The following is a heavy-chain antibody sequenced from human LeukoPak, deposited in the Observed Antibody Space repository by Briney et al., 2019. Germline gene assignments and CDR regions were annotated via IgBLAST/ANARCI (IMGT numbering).Heavy chain of an antibody. CDR2: IYSSGST. CDR3: ARGQYHLLYWYFDV. CDR1: GGSISMYY. Sequence: SDTLSLTCTLSGGSISMYYWSWIRQPARKGLEWIGRIYSSGSTNYNPSLKSRVTMSVDTSQNQFSLKLSSVTAADTDVYYCARGQYHLLYWYFDVWGRGTLVTVSS. J-gene: IGHJ2*01. D-gene: IGHD2-2*01. V-gene: IGHV4-4*07.